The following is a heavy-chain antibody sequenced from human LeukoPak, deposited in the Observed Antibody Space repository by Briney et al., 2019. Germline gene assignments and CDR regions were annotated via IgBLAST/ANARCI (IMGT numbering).Heavy chain of an antibody. V-gene: IGHV4-61*02. D-gene: IGHD3-22*01. CDR1: GDSISSVNYY. J-gene: IGHJ1*01. CDR3: ARGDSDSSGYSRGYFHH. Sequence: PSETLSLTCIVSGDSISSVNYYCSWIRHPAGKGLEWIGRIYTSGSTNYNPSLKSRVTVSVDTSKNQFSLKLTSVTAADTAVYYCARGDSDSSGYSRGYFHHWGQGTLVTVSS. CDR2: IYTSGST.